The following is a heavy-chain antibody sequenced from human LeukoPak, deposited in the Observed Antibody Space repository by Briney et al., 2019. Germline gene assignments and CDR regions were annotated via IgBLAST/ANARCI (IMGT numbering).Heavy chain of an antibody. D-gene: IGHD3-10*01. CDR2: ICWDDDT. V-gene: IGHV2-5*08. Sequence: TLSLTCTVSGGSISTYYWSWIRQPPGKALEWLALICWDDDTRYSPSLKSRLTITKDTSKNQVVLTMTNMDPVDTATYYCAHTRGSGNDAFDIWGQGTMVTVSS. CDR3: AHTRGSGNDAFDI. J-gene: IGHJ3*02. CDR1: GGSISTYY.